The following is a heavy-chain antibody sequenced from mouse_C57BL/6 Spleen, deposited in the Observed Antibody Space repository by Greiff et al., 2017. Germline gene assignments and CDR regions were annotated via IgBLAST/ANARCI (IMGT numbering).Heavy chain of an antibody. CDR3: ARDAYDYDYFDY. CDR1: GFTFSDFY. CDR2: SRNKANDYTT. D-gene: IGHD2-4*01. Sequence: EVKLVESGGGLVQSGRSLRLSCATSGFTFSDFYMEWVRQAPGKGLEWIAASRNKANDYTTEYSASVKGRFIVSRDTSQSILYLQMNALRAEDTAIYYCARDAYDYDYFDYWGQGTTLTVSS. V-gene: IGHV7-1*01. J-gene: IGHJ2*01.